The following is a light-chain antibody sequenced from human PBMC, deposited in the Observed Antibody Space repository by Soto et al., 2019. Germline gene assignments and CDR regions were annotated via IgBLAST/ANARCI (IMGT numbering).Light chain of an antibody. Sequence: QSVLTQPASVSWSPGQSITISCTGTSSDVGGYNYVSWYQEHPGKAPKLMIYEVSNRPSGVSNRFSGSKSGNTASLTISGLQAEDEDDYYCSSYTRSRTYVLATGTKVT. CDR2: EVS. J-gene: IGLJ1*01. V-gene: IGLV2-14*01. CDR3: SSYTRSRTYV. CDR1: SSDVGGYNY.